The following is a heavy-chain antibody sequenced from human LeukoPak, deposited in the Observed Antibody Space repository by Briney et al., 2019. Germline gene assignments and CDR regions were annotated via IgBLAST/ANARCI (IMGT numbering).Heavy chain of an antibody. CDR2: IYYSGST. D-gene: IGHD1-26*01. Sequence: PSETLSLTCTVSGGSISSSSYYWGWIRQPPGKGLEWIGSIYYSGSTYYNPSLKSRVTISVDTSKNQFSLKLSSVTSADTAVYYCARHRGNSGGYYRTYYYYYGMDVWGQGSTVTVSS. CDR1: GGSISSSSYY. CDR3: ARHRGNSGGYYRTYYYYYGMDV. J-gene: IGHJ6*02. V-gene: IGHV4-39*01.